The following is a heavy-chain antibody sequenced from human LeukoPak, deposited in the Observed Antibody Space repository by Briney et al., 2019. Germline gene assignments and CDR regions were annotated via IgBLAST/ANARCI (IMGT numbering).Heavy chain of an antibody. Sequence: PGGSLRLSCAVSGFTFSSFGMSWVRQAPGKGLEWVSAVSSSGGHTFYADSVKGRFTISRDNSKSTLYLQMNSLRAEDTAAYYCAQRDPSYHFDYWGRGTLVTVSS. D-gene: IGHD2-21*02. CDR3: AQRDPSYHFDY. V-gene: IGHV3-23*01. CDR1: GFTFSSFG. CDR2: VSSSGGHT. J-gene: IGHJ4*01.